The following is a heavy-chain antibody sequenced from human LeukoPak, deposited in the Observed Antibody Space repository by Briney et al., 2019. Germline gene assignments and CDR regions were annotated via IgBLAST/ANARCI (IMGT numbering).Heavy chain of an antibody. CDR1: GGTFSSYA. Sequence: GSSVKVSCKASGGTFSSYAISWVRQAPGQGLEWMGRIIPIFGTANYAQKFQGRVTITTDESTSTAYMELSSLRSEDTAVYYCARDLFGGSSSGFDYWGQGTPVTVSS. CDR3: ARDLFGGSSSGFDY. CDR2: IIPIFGTA. V-gene: IGHV1-69*05. D-gene: IGHD6-6*01. J-gene: IGHJ4*02.